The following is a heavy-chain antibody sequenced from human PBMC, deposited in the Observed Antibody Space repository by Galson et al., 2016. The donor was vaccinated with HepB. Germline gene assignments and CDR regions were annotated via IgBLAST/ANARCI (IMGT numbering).Heavy chain of an antibody. V-gene: IGHV3-33*01. Sequence: SLRLSCAASGFTFSHFGMHWVRQAPGKGLEWLAVVWYDGSNESYADSVRGRFTISRDNSQNALYLQTSSLWGEDMAVYYCARDGLGGCYDFGGGGHYYYYYGMDVWGTGTTVTVSS. CDR3: ARDGLGGCYDFGGGGHYYYYYGMDV. CDR1: GFTFSHFG. CDR2: VWYDGSNE. D-gene: IGHD3/OR15-3a*01. J-gene: IGHJ6*04.